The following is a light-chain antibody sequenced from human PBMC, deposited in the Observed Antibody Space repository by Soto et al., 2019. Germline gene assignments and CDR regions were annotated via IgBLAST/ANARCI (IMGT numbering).Light chain of an antibody. V-gene: IGKV1-6*02. CDR1: QYIRTD. CDR3: LQDYNYPYT. J-gene: IGKJ2*01. Sequence: AIQVTQSPSSLSASVGDRVTITCRSSQYIRTDLAWYQQRPGKAPQLLVYAGSTLQSGVPSRFSGSGSGTEFTLTISSLQPEDSATYYCLQDYNYPYTFGQGTLLEIK. CDR2: AGS.